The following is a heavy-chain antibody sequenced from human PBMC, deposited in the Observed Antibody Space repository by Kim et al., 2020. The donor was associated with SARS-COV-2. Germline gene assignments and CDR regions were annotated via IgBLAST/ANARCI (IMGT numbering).Heavy chain of an antibody. Sequence: SETLSLTCTVSGGSISSGGYYWSWIRQHPGKGLEWIGYIYYSGSTYYNPSLKSRVTISVDTSKNQFSLKLSSVTAADTAVYYCARGRRVVKNPLPGNNWFDPWGQGTLVTVSS. V-gene: IGHV4-31*03. CDR3: ARGRRVVKNPLPGNNWFDP. CDR1: GGSISSGGYY. D-gene: IGHD2-15*01. J-gene: IGHJ5*02. CDR2: IYYSGST.